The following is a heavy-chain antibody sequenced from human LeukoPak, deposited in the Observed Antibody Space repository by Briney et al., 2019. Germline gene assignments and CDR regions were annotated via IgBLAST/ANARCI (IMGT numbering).Heavy chain of an antibody. Sequence: ASVKVSCKASGYTFTSYGISWVRQAPGQGLEWMGWISAYNGNTDYAQKLQGRVTMTTDTSTSTAYMELSRLRSDDTAVYYCARGWGSTSSDAFDIWGQGTMVTVSS. CDR2: ISAYNGNT. V-gene: IGHV1-18*01. CDR1: GYTFTSYG. J-gene: IGHJ3*02. D-gene: IGHD7-27*01. CDR3: ARGWGSTSSDAFDI.